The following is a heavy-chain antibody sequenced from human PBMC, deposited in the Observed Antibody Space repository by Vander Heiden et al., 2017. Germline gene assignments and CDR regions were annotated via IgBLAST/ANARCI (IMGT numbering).Heavy chain of an antibody. Sequence: QVQLQESGPGLVKPSGTLSLTCAVSGGSISSSNWWSWVRQPPGKGLEWIVEIYHSGGTNYNPSLKSRVTISVDKSKNQFSLKLSSVTAADTAVYYCARDWGGRNSGSYFDYWGQGTLVTVSS. CDR3: ARDWGGRNSGSYFDY. CDR1: GGSISSSNW. D-gene: IGHD1-26*01. J-gene: IGHJ4*02. V-gene: IGHV4-4*02. CDR2: IYHSGGT.